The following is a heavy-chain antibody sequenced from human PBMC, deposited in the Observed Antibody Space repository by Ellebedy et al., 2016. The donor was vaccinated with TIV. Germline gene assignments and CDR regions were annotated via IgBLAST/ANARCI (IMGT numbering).Heavy chain of an antibody. D-gene: IGHD5-18*01. CDR2: IGTAGDT. J-gene: IGHJ4*02. CDR3: ARVRFGDTAVDY. CDR1: GFTFRSYD. V-gene: IGHV3-13*01. Sequence: GGSLRLSCAASGFTFRSYDMHWVRQAIGKGLEWVSAIGTAGDTYYPGSVKGRFTISRENAKNSLYLQMNSLRAEDTAVYYCARVRFGDTAVDYWGQGTWSPSPQ.